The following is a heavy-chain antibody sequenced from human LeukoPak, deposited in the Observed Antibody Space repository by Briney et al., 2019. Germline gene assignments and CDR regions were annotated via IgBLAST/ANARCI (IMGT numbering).Heavy chain of an antibody. CDR3: AIEYGYNSFDY. D-gene: IGHD5-24*01. J-gene: IGHJ4*02. CDR2: INPNSGGT. CDR1: GGTFSSYA. V-gene: IGHV1-2*02. Sequence: ASVKVSCKASGGTFSSYAISWVRQAPGQGLEWMGWINPNSGGTNYAQKFQGRVTMTRDTSISTAYMELSRLRSDDTAVYYCAIEYGYNSFDYWGQGTLVTVSS.